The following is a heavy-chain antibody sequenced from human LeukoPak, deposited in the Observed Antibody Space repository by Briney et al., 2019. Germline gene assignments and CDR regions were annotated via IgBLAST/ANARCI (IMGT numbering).Heavy chain of an antibody. J-gene: IGHJ4*02. CDR3: ARVGSPSGYYDY. CDR1: GYTFTSYA. D-gene: IGHD3-22*01. CDR2: INAGNGNT. Sequence: ASVKVSCKASGYTFTSYAMHWVRQAPGQRLEWMGWINAGNGNTKYSQEFQGRVTITRDTSASTAYIELSSLRSEDMAVYYCARVGSPSGYYDYWGQGTLVTVSS. V-gene: IGHV1-3*03.